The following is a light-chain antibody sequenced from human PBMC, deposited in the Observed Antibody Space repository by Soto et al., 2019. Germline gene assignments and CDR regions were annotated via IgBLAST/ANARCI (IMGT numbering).Light chain of an antibody. J-gene: IGKJ1*01. V-gene: IGKV3-11*01. CDR1: QSVSSY. CDR3: QQRSNWPPWT. Sequence: EIVLTQSPATLPLSPGGRATLSCRASQSVSSYLACYQQKPGQAPRLFXYDASNRATGIPARFSGSGSGTDFTLTISSLETEDFAVYYCQQRSNWPPWTFGQGTKVDIK. CDR2: DAS.